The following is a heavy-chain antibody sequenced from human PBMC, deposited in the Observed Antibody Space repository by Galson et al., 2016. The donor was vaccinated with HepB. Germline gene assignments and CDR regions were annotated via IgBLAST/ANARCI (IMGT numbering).Heavy chain of an antibody. Sequence: SLRLSCAASGFSFDDYTLHWVRQAPGMGLDWVSLLSWDGVDRWYADSVEGRFTISRDNSQNSVYLQINSLRNEDTALYYCSNGSASLQKYYYGMDVWGQGTTVIVSS. CDR1: GFSFDDYT. V-gene: IGHV3-43*01. CDR3: SNGSASLQKYYYGMDV. J-gene: IGHJ6*02. CDR2: LSWDGVDR.